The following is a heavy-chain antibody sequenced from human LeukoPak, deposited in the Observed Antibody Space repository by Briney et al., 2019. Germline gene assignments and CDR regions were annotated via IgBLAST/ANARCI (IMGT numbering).Heavy chain of an antibody. CDR2: ISSSSSYI. CDR3: ARDKAVANWYYGMDV. V-gene: IGHV3-21*01. CDR1: GFTFSSYS. Sequence: GGSLRLSCAASGFTFSSYSMNWVRQAPGKGLEWVSSISSSSSYIYYADSVKGRFTISRDNAKNSLYLQMNSLRAEDTAVYYCARDKAVANWYYGMDVWGQGTTVTVSS. D-gene: IGHD6-19*01. J-gene: IGHJ6*02.